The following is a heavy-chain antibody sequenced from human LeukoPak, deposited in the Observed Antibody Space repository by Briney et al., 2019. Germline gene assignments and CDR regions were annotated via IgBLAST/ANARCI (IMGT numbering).Heavy chain of an antibody. CDR2: ISWNSGSI. CDR3: VKDPGTGGMDYYFDY. CDR1: GFTFDDYA. V-gene: IGHV3-9*01. J-gene: IGHJ4*02. Sequence: GRSLRLSCAASGFTFDDYAMHWVRQAPGKGLEWVSGISWNSGSIGYADSVKGRFTISRDNAKNSLYLQMNSLRAEDTALYYCVKDPGTGGMDYYFDYWGQGTLVTVSS. D-gene: IGHD1-1*01.